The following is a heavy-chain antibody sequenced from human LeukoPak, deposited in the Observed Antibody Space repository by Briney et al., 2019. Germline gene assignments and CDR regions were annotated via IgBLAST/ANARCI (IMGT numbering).Heavy chain of an antibody. D-gene: IGHD7-27*01. J-gene: IGHJ4*02. V-gene: IGHV1-18*04. CDR2: ISAYNGNT. Sequence: GASVKVSCKASGYTFTSYGISWVRQAPGQGLEWMGWISAYNGNTNYAQKLQGRVTMTTDTSTSTAYMELRSLRSDDTAVYYCARVLGSRPQYYFDYWGQGTLVTVSS. CDR1: GYTFTSYG. CDR3: ARVLGSRPQYYFDY.